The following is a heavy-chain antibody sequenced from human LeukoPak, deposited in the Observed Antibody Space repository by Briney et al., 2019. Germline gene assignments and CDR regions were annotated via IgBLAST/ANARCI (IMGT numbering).Heavy chain of an antibody. CDR3: AREVGATDY. CDR2: INPSDGGT. Sequence: ASVKVSCKASGYTFTSYYLHWVRQAPGQGLEWMGIINPSDGGTTYAQKFQGRVTMTRDMSTSTVYMEPSSLRSEDTAVYFCAREVGATDYWGQGTLVTVSS. D-gene: IGHD1-26*01. CDR1: GYTFTSYY. J-gene: IGHJ4*02. V-gene: IGHV1-46*01.